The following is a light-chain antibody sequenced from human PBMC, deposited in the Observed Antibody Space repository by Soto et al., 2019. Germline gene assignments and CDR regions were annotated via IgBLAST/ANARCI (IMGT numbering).Light chain of an antibody. Sequence: QSALTQPASVSGSPGQSITISCTGTSSYVGGYNYVSWYQQYPGKAPQLMIFDVNDRPSGISNRFSGSKSGNTASLTISGLQAEDEAHYYCSSYSTPSFFVFGTGTKLTVL. CDR2: DVN. CDR1: SSYVGGYNY. J-gene: IGLJ1*01. V-gene: IGLV2-14*01. CDR3: SSYSTPSFFV.